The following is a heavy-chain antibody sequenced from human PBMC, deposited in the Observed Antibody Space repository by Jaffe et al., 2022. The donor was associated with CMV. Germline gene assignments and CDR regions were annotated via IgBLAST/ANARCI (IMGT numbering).Heavy chain of an antibody. CDR1: GFTFSDHY. D-gene: IGHD3-22*01. V-gene: IGHV3-72*01. CDR3: VRLGLWTGSGYHIDY. CDR2: IRDKGHSYTT. J-gene: IGHJ4*02. Sequence: EVQLVESGGGLVQPGGSLRLSCAVSGFTFSDHYMDWVRQAPGKGLEWVGRIRDKGHSYTTEYAASVKGRFTISGDESKNSVYLQMNSLKTEDTGVYYCVRLGLWTGSGYHIDYWGQGILVTVSS.